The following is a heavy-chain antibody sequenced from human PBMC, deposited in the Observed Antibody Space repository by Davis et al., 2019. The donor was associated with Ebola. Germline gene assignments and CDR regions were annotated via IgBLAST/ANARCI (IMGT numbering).Heavy chain of an antibody. V-gene: IGHV4-34*01. CDR2: INHSGST. CDR1: GGSFSGYY. Sequence: SETLSLTCAVYGGSFSGYYWSWIRQPPGKGLEWIGEINHSGSTNYNPSLKSRVTISVDTSKNQFSLKLSSVTAADTAVYYCARFEMATIEGDDGFDIWGQGTMVTVSS. D-gene: IGHD5-24*01. J-gene: IGHJ3*02. CDR3: ARFEMATIEGDDGFDI.